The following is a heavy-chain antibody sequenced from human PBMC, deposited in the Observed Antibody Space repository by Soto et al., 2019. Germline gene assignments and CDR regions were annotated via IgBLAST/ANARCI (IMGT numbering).Heavy chain of an antibody. CDR1: GGTFSSYT. J-gene: IGHJ6*02. Sequence: QVQLVQSGAEVKKPGSSVKVSCKASGGTFSSYTISWVRQAPGQGLDWMGRIIPILGIANYAQKFQGRVTITADKSTSTAYMELSSLRSEDTAVYYCARLRDSDGMDVWGQGTTVTVSS. CDR2: IIPILGIA. V-gene: IGHV1-69*02. D-gene: IGHD1-26*01. CDR3: ARLRDSDGMDV.